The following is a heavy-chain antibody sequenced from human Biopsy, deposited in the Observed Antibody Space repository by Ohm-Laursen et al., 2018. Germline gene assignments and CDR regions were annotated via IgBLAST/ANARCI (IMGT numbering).Heavy chain of an antibody. V-gene: IGHV1-18*01. CDR3: ARDMSLVTTFSNDALDV. J-gene: IGHJ3*01. D-gene: IGHD1-1*01. CDR2: ISSYNGNT. Sequence: SVKVSCKASGYMFTNYGISWVRQAPGQGLEWMGWISSYNGNTNYAQKVLGRVTVTTDTSTNTAYMELRSLKSDDTALYYCARDMSLVTTFSNDALDVWGQGTMVTVSS. CDR1: GYMFTNYG.